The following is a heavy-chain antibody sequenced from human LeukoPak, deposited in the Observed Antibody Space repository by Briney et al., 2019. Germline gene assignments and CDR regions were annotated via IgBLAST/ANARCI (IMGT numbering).Heavy chain of an antibody. CDR3: ARTADDSSGLDY. CDR1: GGSISSYY. J-gene: IGHJ4*02. CDR2: IYYSGST. D-gene: IGHD3-22*01. V-gene: IGHV4-59*12. Sequence: SETLSLTCTVSGGSISSYYWSWIRQPPGKGLEWIGYIYYSGSTNYNPSLKSRVTISVDTPKNQFSLKLSSVTAADTAVYYCARTADDSSGLDYWGQGTLVTVSS.